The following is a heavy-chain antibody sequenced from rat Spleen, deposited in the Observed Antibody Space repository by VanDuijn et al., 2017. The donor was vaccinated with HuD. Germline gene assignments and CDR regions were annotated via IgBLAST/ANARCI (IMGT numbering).Heavy chain of an antibody. V-gene: IGHV2-32*01. J-gene: IGHJ3*01. CDR3: ARGGLWFAY. CDR2: IWGDGST. Sequence: QVQLKESGPGLVQPSQTLSLTCTVSGFSLTSYNVHWVRQPPGKGLEWMGVIWGDGSTAYNSALKSRLTISRDTSKSQVFLKMSSLKTEDTATYYCARGGLWFAYWGQGTLVTVSS. CDR1: GFSLTSYN.